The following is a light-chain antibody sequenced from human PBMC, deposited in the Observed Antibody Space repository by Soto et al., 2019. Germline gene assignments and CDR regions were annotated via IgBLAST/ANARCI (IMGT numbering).Light chain of an antibody. CDR3: QQYNSYPWT. CDR1: QSISSW. CDR2: DAS. V-gene: IGKV1-5*01. Sequence: DIQMTQSPSTLSASVGDRVTITCRASQSISSWLAWYQQKPGKAPKLLIYDASSLESGVPSRVSGSGSGTEFTLTVRRLQPENFANYYCQQYNSYPWTFGQGTKVEIK. J-gene: IGKJ1*01.